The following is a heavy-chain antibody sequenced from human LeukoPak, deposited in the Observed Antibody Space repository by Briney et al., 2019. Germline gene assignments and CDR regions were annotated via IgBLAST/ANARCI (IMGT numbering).Heavy chain of an antibody. CDR2: INSDGSWT. V-gene: IGHV3-74*01. Sequence: GGSLRLSCVASANYWMHWVRQAPGKGLVWVSHINSDGSWTNYADSVKARFIISRDNARNTVYLQMNSLRVEDTAVYYCVRDFRSADYWGQGTLVTVSS. CDR3: VRDFRSADY. CDR1: ANYW. J-gene: IGHJ4*02.